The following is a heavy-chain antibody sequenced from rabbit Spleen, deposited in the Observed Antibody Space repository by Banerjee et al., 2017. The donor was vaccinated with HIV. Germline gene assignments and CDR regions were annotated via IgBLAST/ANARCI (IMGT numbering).Heavy chain of an antibody. CDR3: ARGTAGGYGYDL. D-gene: IGHD6-1*01. V-gene: IGHV1S40*01. J-gene: IGHJ4*01. CDR1: GFSFSSGYW. Sequence: QSLEESGGDLVKPGASLTLTCTASGFSFSSGYWICWVRQAPGKGLEWIACIGAGSSGSTYYASWAKGRLTISKTSSTTVTLQMTSLTDADTATYFCARGTAGGYGYDLWGPGTLVTVS. CDR2: IGAGSSGST.